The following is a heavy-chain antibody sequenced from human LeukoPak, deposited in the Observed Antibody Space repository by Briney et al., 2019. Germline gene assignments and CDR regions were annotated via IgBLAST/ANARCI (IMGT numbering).Heavy chain of an antibody. J-gene: IGHJ4*02. CDR3: ARDRYDSSGYYRISDY. V-gene: IGHV3-21*01. CDR1: GFTFSSYG. D-gene: IGHD3-22*01. CDR2: ITRTGTYI. Sequence: GGSLRLSCAASGFTFSSYGMHWVRQAPGKGLEWVSSITRTGTYIYYADSVKGRFTISRDNAKNSLYLQMNSLRAEDTAVYYCARDRYDSSGYYRISDYWGQGTLVTVSS.